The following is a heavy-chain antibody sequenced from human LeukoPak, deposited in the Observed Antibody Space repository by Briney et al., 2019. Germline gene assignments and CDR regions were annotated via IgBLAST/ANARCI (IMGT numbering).Heavy chain of an antibody. Sequence: ASVKVSCKVSGYTLTELSMHWVRQAPGKGLEWMGGFDPEDGETIYAQKFQGRVTMTEDTPTDTAYMELSSLRSEDTAVYYCATDSHYYDSSGYGLDYWGQGTLVTVSS. V-gene: IGHV1-24*01. CDR1: GYTLTELS. J-gene: IGHJ4*02. CDR2: FDPEDGET. CDR3: ATDSHYYDSSGYGLDY. D-gene: IGHD3-22*01.